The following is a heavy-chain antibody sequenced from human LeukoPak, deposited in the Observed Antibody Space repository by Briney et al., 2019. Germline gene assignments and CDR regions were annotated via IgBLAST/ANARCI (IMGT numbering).Heavy chain of an antibody. D-gene: IGHD3-10*01. Sequence: GASVKVSCKSSGGTFSSYAISWVRQAPGQGLEWMGGIIPIFGTANYAQKFQGRVTITADESTSTAYMELSSLRSEDTAVYYCARAYGSGSYVLDYWGQGTLVTVSS. CDR1: GGTFSSYA. V-gene: IGHV1-69*13. CDR3: ARAYGSGSYVLDY. CDR2: IIPIFGTA. J-gene: IGHJ4*02.